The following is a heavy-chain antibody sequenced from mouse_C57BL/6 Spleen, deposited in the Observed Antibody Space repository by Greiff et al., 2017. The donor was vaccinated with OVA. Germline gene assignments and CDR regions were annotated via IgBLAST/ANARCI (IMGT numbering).Heavy chain of an antibody. D-gene: IGHD2-2*01. J-gene: IGHJ4*01. Sequence: VQVVESGPGLVQPSQSLSITCTVSGFSLTSYGVHWVRQSPGKGLEWLGVIWRGGSTDYNAAFMSRLSITKDNSKSQVFFKMNSLQADDTAIYYCASYGYDEGYAMDYWGQGTSVTVSS. V-gene: IGHV2-5*01. CDR3: ASYGYDEGYAMDY. CDR2: IWRGGST. CDR1: GFSLTSYG.